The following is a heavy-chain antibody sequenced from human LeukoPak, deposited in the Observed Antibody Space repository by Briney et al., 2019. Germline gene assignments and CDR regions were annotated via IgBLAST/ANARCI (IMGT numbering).Heavy chain of an antibody. CDR1: GFTFSSYW. CDR2: INSDGSST. J-gene: IGHJ4*02. CDR3: ASADSSGYYGSPFDY. Sequence: GGSLRLSCAASGFTFSSYWMHWVRQAPGKGLVWVSRINSDGSSTSYADSVKGRFTISRDNAKNSLYLQMNSLRAEDTAVYYCASADSSGYYGSPFDYWGQGTLVTVSS. D-gene: IGHD3-22*01. V-gene: IGHV3-74*01.